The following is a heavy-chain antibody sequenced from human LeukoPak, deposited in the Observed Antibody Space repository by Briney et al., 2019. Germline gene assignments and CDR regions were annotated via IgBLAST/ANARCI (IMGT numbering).Heavy chain of an antibody. V-gene: IGHV3-23*01. Sequence: GGSLRLSCAASGFTFSSYAMSWVRQALGKGLEWVSAISGSGGSTYYADSVKGRFTISRDNAKNSLDLQMNSLRAEDTAMYYCARAAVVTSPFDYWGQGTLVTVSS. D-gene: IGHD4-23*01. CDR2: ISGSGGST. J-gene: IGHJ4*02. CDR1: GFTFSSYA. CDR3: ARAAVVTSPFDY.